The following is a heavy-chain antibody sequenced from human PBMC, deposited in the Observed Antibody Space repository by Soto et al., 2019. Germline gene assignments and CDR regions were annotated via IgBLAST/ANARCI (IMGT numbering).Heavy chain of an antibody. J-gene: IGHJ4*02. CDR2: ISSSSSTI. D-gene: IGHD6-6*01. V-gene: IGHV3-48*02. Sequence: GGSLRLSCAASGFTFSSYSMNWVRQAPGKGLEWVSYISSSSSTIYYADSVKGRFTISRDNAKNSLYLQMNSLRDEDTAVYYCATHSSIAARRVFDYWGQGTLVTVSS. CDR1: GFTFSSYS. CDR3: ATHSSIAARRVFDY.